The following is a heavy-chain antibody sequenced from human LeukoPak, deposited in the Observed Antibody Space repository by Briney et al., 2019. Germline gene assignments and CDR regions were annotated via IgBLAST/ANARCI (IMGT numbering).Heavy chain of an antibody. J-gene: IGHJ4*02. V-gene: IGHV4-4*02. CDR1: GGSISSSNW. CDR2: IYHSGST. CDR3: ARGGDYRFDY. D-gene: IGHD4-17*01. Sequence: PSGTLSLTCAVSGGSISSSNWWSWVRQPPGKGLEWIGEIYHSGSTNYNPSLKSRVTLSVDKSKNQLSLRLTSVTAADTAVYYCARGGDYRFDYWGQGTLVTVSS.